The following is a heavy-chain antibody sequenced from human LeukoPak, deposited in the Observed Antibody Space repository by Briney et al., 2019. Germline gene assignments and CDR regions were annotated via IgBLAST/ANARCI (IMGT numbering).Heavy chain of an antibody. CDR2: IIPIFGTA. J-gene: IGHJ5*02. CDR1: GYTFTGYY. V-gene: IGHV1-69*13. Sequence: SVKVSCKASGYTFTGYYMHWVRQAPGQGLEWMGGIIPIFGTANYAQKFQGRVTITADESTSTAYMELSSLRSEDTAVYYCARKSSSSWSNWFDPWGQGTLVTVSS. D-gene: IGHD6-13*01. CDR3: ARKSSSSWSNWFDP.